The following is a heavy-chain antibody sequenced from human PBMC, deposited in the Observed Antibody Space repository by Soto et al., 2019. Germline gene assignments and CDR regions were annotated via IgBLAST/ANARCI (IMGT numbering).Heavy chain of an antibody. D-gene: IGHD2-2*01. Sequence: LRLSCAASGFTFSSYAMHWVRQAPGKGLEWVAVISYDGSNKYYADSVKGRFTISRDNSKNTLYLQMNSLRAEDTAVYYCARDVGYCSSTSCPYGMDVWGQGTTVTVSS. CDR1: GFTFSSYA. CDR3: ARDVGYCSSTSCPYGMDV. V-gene: IGHV3-30-3*01. CDR2: ISYDGSNK. J-gene: IGHJ6*02.